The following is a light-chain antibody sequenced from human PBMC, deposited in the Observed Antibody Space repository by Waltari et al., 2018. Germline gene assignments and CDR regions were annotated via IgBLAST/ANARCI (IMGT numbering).Light chain of an antibody. V-gene: IGKV1-12*01. CDR3: QQVNSFPAT. CDR2: GAS. CDR1: QSISNW. Sequence: DIQMTQSPSSVSAFVGDRVTITCRASQSISNWLAWYQQKPGKAPMPLIYGASDLHSGVPSRFSGSGAGTDFTLTISSLQAEDFATYYCQQVNSFPATFGGGTTVEIK. J-gene: IGKJ4*01.